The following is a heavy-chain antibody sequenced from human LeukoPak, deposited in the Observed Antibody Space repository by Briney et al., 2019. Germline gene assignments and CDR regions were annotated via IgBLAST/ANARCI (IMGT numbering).Heavy chain of an antibody. J-gene: IGHJ4*02. CDR1: GFTVSSNY. V-gene: IGHV3-66*01. D-gene: IGHD3-10*01. CDR2: IYSGGST. CDR3: ARDFGYDSGTYLEQ. Sequence: PGGSLRLSCAASGFTVSSNYMSWVRQAPGKGLEWVSVIYSGGSTYYADSVKGRFTISRDNSKNTLYLQMNSLRAEDTAVYYCARDFGYDSGTYLEQWGQGTLVTVSS.